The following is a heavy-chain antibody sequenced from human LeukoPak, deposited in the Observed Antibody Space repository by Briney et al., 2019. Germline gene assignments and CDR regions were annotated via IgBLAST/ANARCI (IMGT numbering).Heavy chain of an antibody. CDR2: ISYDGSNK. V-gene: IGHV3-30-3*01. Sequence: PGGSLRLSCAASGFTFSSHWMSWVRQAPGKGLEWVAVISYDGSNKYYADSVKGRFTISRDNSKNTLYLQMNSLRAEDTAVYYCAREIWNDVGYDYWGQGTLVTVSS. CDR3: AREIWNDVGYDY. D-gene: IGHD1-1*01. J-gene: IGHJ4*02. CDR1: GFTFSSHW.